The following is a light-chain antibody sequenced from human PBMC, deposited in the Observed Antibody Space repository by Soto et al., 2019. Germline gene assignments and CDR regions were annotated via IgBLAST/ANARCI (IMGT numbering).Light chain of an antibody. CDR3: QQYGSSPLT. CDR1: QTVNSKY. CDR2: GAS. Sequence: EIVLTQSPGTLSLSPGKRATLSCRASQTVNSKYLAWYQQKPGQAPRLLIYGASSRATGIPDRFSGSGSETDFTLTISRLEPEDFAVYSCQQYGSSPLTFGGGTKVEIK. V-gene: IGKV3-20*01. J-gene: IGKJ4*01.